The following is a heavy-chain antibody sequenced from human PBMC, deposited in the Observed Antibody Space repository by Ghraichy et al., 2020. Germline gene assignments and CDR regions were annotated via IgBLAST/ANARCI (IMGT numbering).Heavy chain of an antibody. CDR1: GGSISSGGYS. D-gene: IGHD2-15*01. V-gene: IGHV4-30-2*01. Sequence: SETLSLTCAVSGGSISSGGYSWSWIRQPPGKGLEWIGYIYHSGSTYYNPSLKSRVTISVDRSKNQFSLKLSSVTAADTAVYYCARSGRGSFDYWGQGTLVTVSS. CDR2: IYHSGST. J-gene: IGHJ4*02. CDR3: ARSGRGSFDY.